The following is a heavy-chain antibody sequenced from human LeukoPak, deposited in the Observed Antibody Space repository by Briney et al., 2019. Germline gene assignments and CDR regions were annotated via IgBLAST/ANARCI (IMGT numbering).Heavy chain of an antibody. D-gene: IGHD4-17*01. CDR3: ASSMTPVTTFSPQGRMLGAY. CDR1: GFTFSNFW. CDR2: INSDGSGT. J-gene: IGHJ4*02. V-gene: IGHV3-74*01. Sequence: GGSLRLSCAASGFTFSNFWMHWVRQAPEKGLVWVSRINSDGSGTGYADSVKGRFTISRDNAKNTLYLQMNSLRAEDTAVYYCASSMTPVTTFSPQGRMLGAYWGQGTLVTVSS.